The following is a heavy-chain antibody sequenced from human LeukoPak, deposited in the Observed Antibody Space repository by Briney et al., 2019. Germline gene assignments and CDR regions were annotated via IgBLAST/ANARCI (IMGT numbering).Heavy chain of an antibody. CDR2: IYTSGST. CDR1: GGSISSYY. CDR3: ARGMYGSGRYYYYYMDV. V-gene: IGHV4-4*07. Sequence: PSETLSLTCTVSGGSISSYYWSWIRQPAGKGLEWIGRIYTSGSTNYNPSLKSRVTMSVDTSKNQFSLKLSSVTAADTAVDYCARGMYGSGRYYYYYMDVWGKGTTVTISS. D-gene: IGHD3-10*01. J-gene: IGHJ6*03.